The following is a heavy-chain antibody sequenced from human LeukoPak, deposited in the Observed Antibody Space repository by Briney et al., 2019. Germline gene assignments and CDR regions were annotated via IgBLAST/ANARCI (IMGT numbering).Heavy chain of an antibody. J-gene: IGHJ5*02. V-gene: IGHV4-34*01. Sequence: SETLSLTCAVYGGSFSDNYWTWIRQSPGKGLEWIGEINHSGSTNYNPSLKSRVTISVDTSKNQFSLKLSSVTAADTAVYYCTRGHPGVVRGTNWFDPWGQGTLVTVSS. CDR1: GGSFSDNY. CDR2: INHSGST. D-gene: IGHD3-10*01. CDR3: TRGHPGVVRGTNWFDP.